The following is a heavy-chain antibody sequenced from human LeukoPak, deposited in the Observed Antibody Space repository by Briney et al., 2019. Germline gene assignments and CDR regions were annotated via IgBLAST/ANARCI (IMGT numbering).Heavy chain of an antibody. V-gene: IGHV4-30-4*01. D-gene: IGHD5-18*01. Sequence: PSQTLSLTCTVSGGSITNGDYYGSWIRQSPGKGLEWIGHVYHSGSTYYNPSLERRVTLSMDTSKNQFSLKMTSLSAADTAVYYCASQGSGQGYLNWFDPWGQGALVTVSS. CDR3: ASQGSGQGYLNWFDP. J-gene: IGHJ5*02. CDR2: VYHSGST. CDR1: GGSITNGDYY.